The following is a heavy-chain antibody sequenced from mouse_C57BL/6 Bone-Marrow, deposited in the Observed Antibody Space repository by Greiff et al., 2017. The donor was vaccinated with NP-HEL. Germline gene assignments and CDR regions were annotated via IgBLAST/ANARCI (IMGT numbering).Heavy chain of an antibody. D-gene: IGHD4-1*01. J-gene: IGHJ4*01. V-gene: IGHV5-4*01. Sequence: EVKLVESGGGLVKPGGSLKLSCAASGFTFSSYAMSWVRQTPEKRLEWVATISDGGSYTYYPDNVKGRFTFSRDNAKNNLYLQMSHLKSEDTAMYYCAREPGTRAMDYWGQGTSVTVSS. CDR2: ISDGGSYT. CDR1: GFTFSSYA. CDR3: AREPGTRAMDY.